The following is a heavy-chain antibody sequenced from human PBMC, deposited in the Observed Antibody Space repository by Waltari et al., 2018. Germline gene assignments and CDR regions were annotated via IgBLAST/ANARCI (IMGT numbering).Heavy chain of an antibody. J-gene: IGHJ4*02. D-gene: IGHD3-16*01. CDR2: INTNTGNP. Sequence: QVQLVQSGSELKKPGASVKVSCKASGYTFTSYAMNWVRQAPGQGLEWMGWINTNTGNPTYAQGFTGRFVFSLDTSVSTAYLQISSLKAEDTAVYYCARPNYDYVWGSFGWWGYYFDYWGQGTLVTVSS. V-gene: IGHV7-4-1*02. CDR1: GYTFTSYA. CDR3: ARPNYDYVWGSFGWWGYYFDY.